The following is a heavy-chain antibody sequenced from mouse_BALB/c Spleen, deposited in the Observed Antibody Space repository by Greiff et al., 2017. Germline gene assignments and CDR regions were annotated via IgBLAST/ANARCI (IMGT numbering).Heavy chain of an antibody. CDR3: ANYYGSRGFDY. D-gene: IGHD1-1*01. CDR2: ISYSGST. CDR1: GYSITSDYA. V-gene: IGHV3-2*02. Sequence: DVKLVESGPGLVKPSQSLSLTCTVTGYSITSDYAWNWIRQFPGNKLEWMGYISYSGSTSYNPSLKSRISITRDTSKNQFFLQLNSVTTEDTATYYCANYYGSRGFDYWGQGTTLTVSS. J-gene: IGHJ2*01.